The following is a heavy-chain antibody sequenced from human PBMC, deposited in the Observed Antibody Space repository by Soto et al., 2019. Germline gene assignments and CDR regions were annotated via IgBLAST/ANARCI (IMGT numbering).Heavy chain of an antibody. CDR2: ISSSSSTI. D-gene: IGHD4-17*01. Sequence: EVQLVESGGGLVQPGGSLRLSCAASGFTFSSYSMNWVRQAPGKGLECVSYISSSSSTIYYADSVKGRFTISRDNAKNSLYLQMNSLRAEDTAVYYCATERGDYGDHYYYYYMDVWGKGTTVTVSS. J-gene: IGHJ6*03. CDR1: GFTFSSYS. CDR3: ATERGDYGDHYYYYYMDV. V-gene: IGHV3-48*01.